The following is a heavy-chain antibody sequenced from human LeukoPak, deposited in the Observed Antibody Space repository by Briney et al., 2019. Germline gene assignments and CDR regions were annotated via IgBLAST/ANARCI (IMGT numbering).Heavy chain of an antibody. V-gene: IGHV1-2*02. CDR2: INPNSGGT. J-gene: IGHJ4*02. D-gene: IGHD3-9*01. CDR1: GYTFTGYY. CDR3: ARDLPPYYDILTGYDY. Sequence: ASVKVSCKASGYTFTGYYMHRVRQAPGQGLEWMGWINPNSGGTNYAQKFQGRVTMTRDTSISTAYMELSRLRSDDTAVYYCARDLPPYYDILTGYDYWGQGTLVTVSS.